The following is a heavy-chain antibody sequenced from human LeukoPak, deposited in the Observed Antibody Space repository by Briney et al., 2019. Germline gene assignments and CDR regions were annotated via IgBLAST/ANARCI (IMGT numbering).Heavy chain of an antibody. J-gene: IGHJ4*02. V-gene: IGHV3-30-3*01. CDR1: GFTFSTYS. D-gene: IGHD6-13*01. CDR2: VSSDARTK. CDR3: ARETATVGSHYFDY. Sequence: GGSLRLSCEASGFTFSTYSLQWVRQAPGMGLEWVAVVSSDARTKYYADSVKGRFTISRDNSKNTLYLQMNSLRVEDTAVYYCARETATVGSHYFDYWGQGTLVTVSS.